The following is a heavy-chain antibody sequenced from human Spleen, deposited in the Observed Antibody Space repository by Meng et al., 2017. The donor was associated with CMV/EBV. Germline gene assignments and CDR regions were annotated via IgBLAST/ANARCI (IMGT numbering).Heavy chain of an antibody. CDR1: RFDFTRYW. V-gene: IGHV3-7*01. CDR3: AREGDLQWKCFDY. D-gene: IGHD6-19*01. J-gene: IGHJ4*02. Sequence: GGSLRLSCAASRFDFTRYWMSWVRQAPGKGLEWVANIREDGSEKYYGDSVKGRFTISRDNAKNSLYLQVNSLRAEDTAVYYCAREGDLQWKCFDYWGQGTLVTVSS. CDR2: IREDGSEK.